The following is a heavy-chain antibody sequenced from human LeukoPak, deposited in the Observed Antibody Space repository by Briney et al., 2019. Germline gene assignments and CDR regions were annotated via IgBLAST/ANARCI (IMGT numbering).Heavy chain of an antibody. CDR3: ARDPVPYSSSWYYFDY. Sequence: PGGSLRLSCAASGFTFSSYWMSWVRQAPGKGLEWVANIKQDGSEKYYVDSVKGRFTISRDNAKNSLYLQMNSLRAEDTAVYYCARDPVPYSSSWYYFDYWGQGTLVTVSS. J-gene: IGHJ4*02. V-gene: IGHV3-7*01. CDR1: GFTFSSYW. D-gene: IGHD6-13*01. CDR2: IKQDGSEK.